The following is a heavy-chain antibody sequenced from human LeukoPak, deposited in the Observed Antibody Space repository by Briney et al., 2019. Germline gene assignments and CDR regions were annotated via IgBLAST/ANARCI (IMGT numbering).Heavy chain of an antibody. D-gene: IGHD2-2*02. CDR1: GGSISSGDYY. Sequence: SQTLSLTCTVSGGSISSGDYYWSRIRQPPGKGLEWIGYIYYSGSTYYNPSLKSRVTISVDTSKNQFSLKLSSVTAADTAVYYCARLAIVVVPAAIRWFDPWGQGTLVTVSS. V-gene: IGHV4-30-4*01. CDR2: IYYSGST. J-gene: IGHJ5*02. CDR3: ARLAIVVVPAAIRWFDP.